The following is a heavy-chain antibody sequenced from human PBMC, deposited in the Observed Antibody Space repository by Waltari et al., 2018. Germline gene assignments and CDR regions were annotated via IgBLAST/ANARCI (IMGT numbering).Heavy chain of an antibody. CDR3: AKDIVGESGSYYGAFDI. D-gene: IGHD1-26*01. V-gene: IGHV3-23*04. CDR2: ISSSGGST. J-gene: IGHJ3*02. CDR1: GFTFSSYA. Sequence: EVQLVESGGGLVQPGGSLRLSCAASGFTFSSYAISWVRQAPGKGLEWVSAISSSGGSTDYADSVKGRFTISRDNSKNTLYLQMNSLRAEDTAVYYCAKDIVGESGSYYGAFDIWGQGTMVTVSS.